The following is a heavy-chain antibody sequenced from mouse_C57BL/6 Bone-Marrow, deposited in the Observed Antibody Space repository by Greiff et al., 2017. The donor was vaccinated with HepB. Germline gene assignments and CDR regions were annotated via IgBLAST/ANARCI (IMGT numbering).Heavy chain of an antibody. CDR3: AREGTMVTTEAWFAY. D-gene: IGHD2-2*01. CDR2: ISDGGSYT. CDR1: GFTFSSYA. Sequence: EVMLVESGGGLVKPGGSLKLSCAASGFTFSSYAMSWVRQTPEKRLEWVATISDGGSYTYYPDNVKGRFTISRDNAKNNLYLQMSHLKSEDTAMYYCAREGTMVTTEAWFAYWGQGTLVTVSA. V-gene: IGHV5-4*01. J-gene: IGHJ3*01.